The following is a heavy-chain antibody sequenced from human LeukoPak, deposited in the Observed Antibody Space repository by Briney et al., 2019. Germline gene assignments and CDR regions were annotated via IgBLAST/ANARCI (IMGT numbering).Heavy chain of an antibody. CDR3: ARNSGWFRFDY. CDR1: GGSFSGYY. D-gene: IGHD6-19*01. J-gene: IGHJ4*02. Sequence: PSETLSLTCAVYGGSFSGYYWSWIRQHPGKGLEWIGYIYYSGSTYYNPSLKSRVTISVDTSKNQFSLKLSSVTAADTAVYYCARNSGWFRFDYWGQGTLVTVSS. V-gene: IGHV4-31*11. CDR2: IYYSGST.